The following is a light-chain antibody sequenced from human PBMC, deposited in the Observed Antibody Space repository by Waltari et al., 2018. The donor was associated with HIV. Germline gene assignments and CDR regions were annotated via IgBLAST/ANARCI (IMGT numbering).Light chain of an antibody. CDR1: SSDVGGYNY. V-gene: IGLV2-8*01. J-gene: IGLJ2*01. Sequence: QSALPQPPSASGSPGQSVTLSCTGTSSDVGGYNYVPWHQQHPGKAPKLMIYDVIKRPSGVPDRFSGSKSGNTASLTVSGLQPEDEADYYCSSHAGSKVVFGGGTRLTVL. CDR2: DVI. CDR3: SSHAGSKVV.